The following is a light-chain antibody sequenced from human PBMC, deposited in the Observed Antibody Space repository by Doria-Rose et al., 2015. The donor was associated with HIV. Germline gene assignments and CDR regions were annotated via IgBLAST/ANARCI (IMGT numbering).Light chain of an antibody. CDR1: QSVSSNY. Sequence: TQSPGTPSLSPGERATLSCRASQSVSSNYLAWYLQRPGQSPRLLVYGASSRATDIPDRFSGSGSGTDFTLTISRLEPEDFAVYYCHQYASSRTFGQGTKVEIK. V-gene: IGKV3-20*01. J-gene: IGKJ1*01. CDR2: GAS. CDR3: HQYASSRT.